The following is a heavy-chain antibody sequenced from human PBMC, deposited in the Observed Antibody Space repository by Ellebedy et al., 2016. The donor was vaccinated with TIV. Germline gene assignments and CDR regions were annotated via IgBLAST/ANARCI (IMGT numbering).Heavy chain of an antibody. Sequence: ASVKVSXKASGYTFTSYGISWVRQAPGQGLEWMGWISAYNGNTNYAQKLQGRVTMTTDTSTSTAYMELRSLRSDDTAVYYCARDPRYFDWLPTSYYYYGMDVWGQGTTVTVSS. J-gene: IGHJ6*02. V-gene: IGHV1-18*01. D-gene: IGHD3-9*01. CDR1: GYTFTSYG. CDR2: ISAYNGNT. CDR3: ARDPRYFDWLPTSYYYYGMDV.